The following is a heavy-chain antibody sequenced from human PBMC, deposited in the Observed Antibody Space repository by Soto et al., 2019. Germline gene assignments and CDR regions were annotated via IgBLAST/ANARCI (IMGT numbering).Heavy chain of an antibody. D-gene: IGHD1-26*01. CDR1: GFTFSSYS. J-gene: IGHJ4*02. CDR2: ISSSSSYI. V-gene: IGHV3-21*01. CDR3: ARQSGSYDY. Sequence: EVQLVESGGGLVKPGGSLRLSCAASGFTFSSYSMNWVRQAPGKGLEWVSSISSSSSYIYYADSVKGRFTISRDNAKNSLYLNKNSLGAKGTALYYCARQSGSYDYWGQGTLVTVSS.